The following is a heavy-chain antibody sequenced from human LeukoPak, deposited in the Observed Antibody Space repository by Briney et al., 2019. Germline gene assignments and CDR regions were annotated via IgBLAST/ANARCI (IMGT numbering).Heavy chain of an antibody. D-gene: IGHD5-18*01. V-gene: IGHV3-21*01. J-gene: IGHJ6*03. CDR3: AREVTDYYYMDV. Sequence: PGGSLRLSCAASGVTFRSYGMNWVRQAPGKGLEWVSSISSSSSYIYYADSVKGRFTISRDNAKNSLYLQMNSLRAEDTAVYYCAREVTDYYYMDVWGKGTTVTVSS. CDR1: GVTFRSYG. CDR2: ISSSSSYI.